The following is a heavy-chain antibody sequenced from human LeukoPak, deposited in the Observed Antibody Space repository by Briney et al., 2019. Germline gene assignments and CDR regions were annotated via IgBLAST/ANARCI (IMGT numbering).Heavy chain of an antibody. CDR1: GFTFSNYW. CDR2: IKQDGSEK. CDR3: ASDYYDSSGPGNFDY. D-gene: IGHD3-22*01. J-gene: IGHJ4*02. Sequence: PGGSLRLSCAASGFTFSNYWMSWVRQAPGKGLEWVANIKQDGSEKYYVNSVKGRFTISRDNAKNSLYLQMNSLRAEDTAVYYCASDYYDSSGPGNFDYWGQGTLVTVSS. V-gene: IGHV3-7*01.